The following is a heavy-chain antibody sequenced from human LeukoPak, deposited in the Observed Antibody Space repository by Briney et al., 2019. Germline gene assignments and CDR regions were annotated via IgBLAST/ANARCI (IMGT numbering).Heavy chain of an antibody. Sequence: PSETLSLTCAVYGGSFSGYYWSWIRQPPGKGLEWIGEINHSGSTNYNPSLKSRVTISVDTSKNQFSLKLSSVTAADTAVYYCARLRGSYYGRAFDIWGQGTMVTVSS. J-gene: IGHJ3*02. V-gene: IGHV4-34*01. CDR3: ARLRGSYYGRAFDI. CDR2: INHSGST. CDR1: GGSFSGYY. D-gene: IGHD1-26*01.